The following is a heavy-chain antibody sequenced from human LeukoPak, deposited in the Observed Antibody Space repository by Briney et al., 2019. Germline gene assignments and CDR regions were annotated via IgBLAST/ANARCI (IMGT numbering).Heavy chain of an antibody. CDR2: IYYSGST. J-gene: IGHJ4*02. Sequence: SETLSLTCTVSGGSIGSYYWSWIRQPPGKGLEWIGYIYYSGSTNYNPSLKSRVTISVDTSKNQFSLKLSSVTAADTAVYYCARDHSYDSSALGYWGQGTLVTVSS. CDR3: ARDHSYDSSALGY. D-gene: IGHD3-22*01. V-gene: IGHV4-59*01. CDR1: GGSIGSYY.